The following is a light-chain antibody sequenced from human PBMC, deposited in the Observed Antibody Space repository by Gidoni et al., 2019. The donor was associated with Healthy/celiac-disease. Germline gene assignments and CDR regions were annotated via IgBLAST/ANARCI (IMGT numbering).Light chain of an antibody. CDR2: LGS. V-gene: IGKV2-28*01. CDR1: QSLLHSNGYNY. Sequence: DIVMTQSPLSLPVTPGEPASISCRSSQSLLHSNGYNYLDWYLQKPGQSPQLLIYLGSNRASGVPDRFSGSGSGTDFTLKISRVEAEDVGFSYCMQALQTPPEFTFGPXTKVDIK. J-gene: IGKJ3*01. CDR3: MQALQTPPEFT.